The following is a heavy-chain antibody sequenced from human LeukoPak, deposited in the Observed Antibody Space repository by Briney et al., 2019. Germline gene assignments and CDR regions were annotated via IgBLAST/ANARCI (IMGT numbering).Heavy chain of an antibody. V-gene: IGHV4-34*01. J-gene: IGHJ4*02. CDR1: GGSFGNYY. CDR3: ARGDYGDYEDY. CDR2: INHSGTT. D-gene: IGHD4-17*01. Sequence: SETLSLTCAVYGGSFGNYYWNWIRQSPGKGLEWIGAINHSGTTNYNPSLKSRVTLSIDSAKNQFSLKLSSVTAADTAVYYCARGDYGDYEDYWGQGTLVTVSS.